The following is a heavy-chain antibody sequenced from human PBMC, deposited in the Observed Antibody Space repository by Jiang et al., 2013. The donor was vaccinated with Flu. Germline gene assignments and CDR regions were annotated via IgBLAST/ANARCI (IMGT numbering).Heavy chain of an antibody. CDR2: IYWDDDK. D-gene: IGHD2-21*01. J-gene: IGHJ5*02. Sequence: KPTQTLTLTCTFSGFSLSTSGVGVGWIRQPPGKALEWLALIYWDDDKRYSPSLKSRLTITKDTSKNQVVLTMTNMDPVDTATYYCAHRPVGGPLLSIGWFDPWGQGTLVTVSS. V-gene: IGHV2-5*02. CDR3: AHRPVGGPLLSIGWFDP. CDR1: GFSLSTSGVG.